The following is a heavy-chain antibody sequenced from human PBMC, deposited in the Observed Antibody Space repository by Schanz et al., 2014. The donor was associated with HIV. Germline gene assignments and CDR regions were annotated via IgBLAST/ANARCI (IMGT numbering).Heavy chain of an antibody. CDR2: FIPIFGTT. J-gene: IGHJ6*02. V-gene: IGHV1-69*01. Sequence: QVQVVQSGAAVKKPGSSVKVSCKASGGTFSSYAISWVRQALGQGLEWMGGFIPIFGTTNYAQKFQGRVTITADESTSTAYMELSSLRSADTAVYFCARAAFSSEYYYGMDVWGQGTTVTVSS. D-gene: IGHD3-3*02. CDR3: ARAAFSSEYYYGMDV. CDR1: GGTFSSYA.